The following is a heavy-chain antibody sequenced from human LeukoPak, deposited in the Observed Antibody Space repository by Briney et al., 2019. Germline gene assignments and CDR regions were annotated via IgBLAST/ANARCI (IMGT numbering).Heavy chain of an antibody. CDR3: ARGPYPYFDY. V-gene: IGHV1-46*01. Sequence: GASVKVSCKASGGTFSSYAISWVRQAPGQGLEWMGIINPSGGSTSYAQKFQGRVTMTRDTSTSTVYMELSSLRSEDTAVYYCARGPYPYFDYWGQGTLVTVSS. CDR2: INPSGGST. D-gene: IGHD2-2*01. CDR1: GGTFSSYA. J-gene: IGHJ4*02.